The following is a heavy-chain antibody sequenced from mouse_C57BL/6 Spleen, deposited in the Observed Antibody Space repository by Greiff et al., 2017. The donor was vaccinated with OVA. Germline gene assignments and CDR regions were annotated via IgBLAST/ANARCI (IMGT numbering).Heavy chain of an antibody. CDR3: ARKRYDYYAMDY. V-gene: IGHV1-81*01. J-gene: IGHJ4*01. Sequence: VQLQQSGAELARPGASVKLSCKASGYTFTSYGISWVKQRTGQGLEWIGEIYPRSGNTYYNEKFKGKATLTADKSSSTAYMELRSLTSEDSAVYFCARKRYDYYAMDYRGQGTSVTVSS. CDR2: IYPRSGNT. CDR1: GYTFTSYG.